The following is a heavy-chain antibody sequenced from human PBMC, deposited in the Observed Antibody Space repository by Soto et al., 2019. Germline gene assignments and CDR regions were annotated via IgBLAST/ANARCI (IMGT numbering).Heavy chain of an antibody. V-gene: IGHV4-31*03. CDR3: ARGAIWFGEFPRLNWFDP. D-gene: IGHD3-10*01. Sequence: TLSLTCTVSVGSISSGGYYCSWIRQHPWKGLEWIGYIYYSGSTYYNPSLKGRVTISVDTSKNQFSLKLSSVTAADTAVYYCARGAIWFGEFPRLNWFDPWGQGTLVTVSS. CDR1: VGSISSGGYY. J-gene: IGHJ5*02. CDR2: IYYSGST.